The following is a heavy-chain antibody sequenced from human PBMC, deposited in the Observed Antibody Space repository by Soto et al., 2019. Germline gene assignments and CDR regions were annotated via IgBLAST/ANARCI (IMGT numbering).Heavy chain of an antibody. Sequence: QVQLVESGGGVVQPGRSLRLSCAASGFTFSRYGMHWVRQAPDKGLEWVAVIWYDGSNKYSADSVKGRFTISRDNYKNTLYLHMSSLRVEDTAVYYCARDHSYGNRGMDVWGQGTTVTVSS. V-gene: IGHV3-33*01. D-gene: IGHD2-8*01. CDR3: ARDHSYGNRGMDV. J-gene: IGHJ6*02. CDR2: IWYDGSNK. CDR1: GFTFSRYG.